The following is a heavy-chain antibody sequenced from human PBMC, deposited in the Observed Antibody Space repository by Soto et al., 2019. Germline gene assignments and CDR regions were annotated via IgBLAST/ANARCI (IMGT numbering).Heavy chain of an antibody. V-gene: IGHV3-23*01. CDR1: GFTFSSYA. Sequence: GGSLRLSCAASGFTFSSYAMSWVRQAPGKGLEWVSAISGSGGSTYYADSMKGRFTISRDNSKNTLYLQMNSLRAEDTAVYYCAFHYYDSPNWFDPWGQGTLVTVSS. D-gene: IGHD3-22*01. CDR2: ISGSGGST. CDR3: AFHYYDSPNWFDP. J-gene: IGHJ5*02.